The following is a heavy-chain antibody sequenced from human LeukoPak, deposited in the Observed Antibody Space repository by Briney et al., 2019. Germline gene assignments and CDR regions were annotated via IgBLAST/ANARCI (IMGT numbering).Heavy chain of an antibody. D-gene: IGHD3-10*01. J-gene: IGHJ2*01. CDR2: INTNTGNP. Sequence: ASVKVSCKASGYTFSDYGISWVRQAPGQGLEWMGWINTNTGNPTYAQGFTGRFVFSLDTSVSTAYLQISSLKAEDTAVYYCARDLSMVRGVIIGWYFDLWGRGTLVTVSS. CDR3: ARDLSMVRGVIIGWYFDL. CDR1: GYTFSDYG. V-gene: IGHV7-4-1*02.